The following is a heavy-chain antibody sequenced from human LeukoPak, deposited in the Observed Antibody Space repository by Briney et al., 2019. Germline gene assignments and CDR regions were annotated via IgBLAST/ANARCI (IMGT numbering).Heavy chain of an antibody. Sequence: ASVKVSCKASGYSFSSHDINWVRQATGQGLEWMGWMNPKSGNTDHAQKFQGRVTMSRNTSISVAYLELSSLRSDDTAVYYCARVRGGYSYGFDYWGQGTLVTVSS. CDR2: MNPKSGNT. CDR3: ARVRGGYSYGFDY. D-gene: IGHD5-18*01. CDR1: GYSFSSHD. J-gene: IGHJ4*02. V-gene: IGHV1-8*01.